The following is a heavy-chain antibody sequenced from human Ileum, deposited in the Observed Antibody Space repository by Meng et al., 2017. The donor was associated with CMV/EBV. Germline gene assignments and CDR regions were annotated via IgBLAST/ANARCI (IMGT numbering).Heavy chain of an antibody. CDR1: GFSFSDNY. CDR2: IRSRAVSYTT. Sequence: VQLVESGVDLVQPGGSLRLSCAASGFSFSDNYMDWVRQAPGKGLEWIARIRSRAVSYTTEYAESVKGRFTISRDDSKNSLYLQMDSLKTEDTAIYYCVKGHIALDYWGQGTLVTVSS. D-gene: IGHD2-21*01. V-gene: IGHV3-72*01. J-gene: IGHJ4*02. CDR3: VKGHIALDY.